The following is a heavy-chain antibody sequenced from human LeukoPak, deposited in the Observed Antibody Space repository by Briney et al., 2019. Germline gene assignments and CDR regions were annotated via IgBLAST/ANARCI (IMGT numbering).Heavy chain of an antibody. CDR3: ARGGYNIDWMKDAPDN. V-gene: IGHV4-34*01. J-gene: IGHJ4*02. CDR2: INHLGNT. CDR1: GGSFSGYY. Sequence: SETLSLTCGVYGGSFSGYYYNWIRQSPGKGLEWIAEINHLGNTNYNPSLKSRVAISIDTSKSQFSLRLSSVTAADTAVYYCARGGYNIDWMKDAPDNWGQGTLVTVSS. D-gene: IGHD3-9*01.